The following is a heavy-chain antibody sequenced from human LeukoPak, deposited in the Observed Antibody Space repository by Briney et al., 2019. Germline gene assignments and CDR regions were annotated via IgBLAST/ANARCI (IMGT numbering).Heavy chain of an antibody. V-gene: IGHV1-2*02. J-gene: IGHJ6*02. CDR1: LYSLTVNY. CDR2: INPNIGDT. D-gene: IGHD1-20*01. Sequence: ASVKVSCKSSLYSLTVNYMHRVPQAPGQGLEWLGWINPNIGDTNYAQKFQGRVTMARDTSISTAYMDLSGLTSDYTAGYLCARDALTHNLDVWGQGTTVTVSS. CDR3: ARDALTHNLDV.